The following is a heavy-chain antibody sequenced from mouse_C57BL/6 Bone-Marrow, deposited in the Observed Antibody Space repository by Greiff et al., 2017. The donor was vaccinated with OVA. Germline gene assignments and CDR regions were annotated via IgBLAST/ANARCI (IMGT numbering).Heavy chain of an antibody. Sequence: VQLQQSGAELARPSASVKMSCKASGYTFTSYTIHWVKQRPGQGLEWIGYIDPTNDYTNYNQKFKAKATLTADKSSSTAYMQLSSLTSEDSAVYYCTRGYYFDYWGQGTTLTVSS. CDR3: TRGYYFDY. V-gene: IGHV1-4*01. CDR1: GYTFTSYT. J-gene: IGHJ2*01. CDR2: IDPTNDYT.